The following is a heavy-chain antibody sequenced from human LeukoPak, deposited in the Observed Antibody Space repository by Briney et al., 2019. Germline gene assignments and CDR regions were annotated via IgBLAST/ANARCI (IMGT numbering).Heavy chain of an antibody. Sequence: ASVKVSCKASGYTFTSYYMHWVRQAPGQGLEWMGIINPSGGSTSYAQKFQGRVTMTRDTSTSTVYMELSSLRSEDTAVYYCARAPWFAYYYDSSGYPGYFQHWGQGTLVTVSS. V-gene: IGHV1-46*01. CDR3: ARAPWFAYYYDSSGYPGYFQH. CDR1: GYTFTSYY. J-gene: IGHJ1*01. CDR2: INPSGGST. D-gene: IGHD3-22*01.